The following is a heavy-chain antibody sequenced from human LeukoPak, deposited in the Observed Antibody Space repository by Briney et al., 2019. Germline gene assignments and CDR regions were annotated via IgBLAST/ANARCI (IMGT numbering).Heavy chain of an antibody. Sequence: GGSLRLSCAASGFTVSSNYMSWVRQAPGKGLEWVSVIYSGGNIYYADSVKGRFTISRDNSKNTLYLQMNSLRAEDTAVYYCALRSSTSWCLRDWGQGTLVTVSS. J-gene: IGHJ4*02. CDR1: GFTVSSNY. D-gene: IGHD2-2*01. V-gene: IGHV3-53*01. CDR2: IYSGGNI. CDR3: ALRSSTSWCLRD.